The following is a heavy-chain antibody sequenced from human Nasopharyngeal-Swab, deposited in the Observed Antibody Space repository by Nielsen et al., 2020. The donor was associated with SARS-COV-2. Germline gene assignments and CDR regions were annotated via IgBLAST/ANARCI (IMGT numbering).Heavy chain of an antibody. CDR1: GFTVSSNY. CDR2: IYSGGST. J-gene: IGHJ3*02. D-gene: IGHD5-18*01. Sequence: GGSLRLSCAASGFTVSSNYMSWVRQAPGKGLEWVSVIYSGGSTYYADSVKGRFTISRDKAKNSLYLQMNSLSAEDTAVYYCARDRGYSYGPDAFDIWGQGTMVTVSS. V-gene: IGHV3-53*01. CDR3: ARDRGYSYGPDAFDI.